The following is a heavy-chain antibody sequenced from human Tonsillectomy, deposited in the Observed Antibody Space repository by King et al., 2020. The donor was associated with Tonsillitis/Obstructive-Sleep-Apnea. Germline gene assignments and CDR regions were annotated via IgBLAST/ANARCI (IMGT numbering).Heavy chain of an antibody. CDR1: GGSFSGYY. CDR3: AREPMVGQFVPGDAFDI. V-gene: IGHV4-34*01. J-gene: IGHJ3*02. CDR2: INHSGST. D-gene: IGHD6-6*01. Sequence: VQLQQWGAGLLKPSETLSLTCAVYGGSFSGYYWSWIRQPPGKGLEWIGEINHSGSTNYNPSLKSRVTISVDTSKNQFSLKLSSVTAADTAVYYCAREPMVGQFVPGDAFDIWGQGTMVTVSS.